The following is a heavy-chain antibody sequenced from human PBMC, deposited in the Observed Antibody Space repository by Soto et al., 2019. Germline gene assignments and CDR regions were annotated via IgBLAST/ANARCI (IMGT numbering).Heavy chain of an antibody. D-gene: IGHD4-4*01. J-gene: IGHJ5*02. CDR3: ARDRRDGYSRFDP. CDR1: GGTFSSYA. CDR2: IIPIFGTA. Sequence: SVKVSCKASGGTFSSYAISWVRQAPGQGLEWMGGIIPIFGTANYAQKFQGRVTITADESTSTAYMELSSLRSEDTAVYYCARDRRDGYSRFDPWGQGTLVTVSS. V-gene: IGHV1-69*13.